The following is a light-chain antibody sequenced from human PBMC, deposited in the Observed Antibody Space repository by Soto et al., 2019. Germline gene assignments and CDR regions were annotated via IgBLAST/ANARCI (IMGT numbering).Light chain of an antibody. V-gene: IGKV1-39*01. CDR1: ETISRS. J-gene: IGKJ5*01. CDR2: AAS. CDR3: QKTHSVPLT. Sequence: DIQMTQSPSHIAASVCNTINSTSRASETISRSLNWFQQKPGKAPKLLIYAASILQNEVPSRFSGSGSGTDFTLSITSLQFEEFATYYCQKTHSVPLTFGQGTRLEIK.